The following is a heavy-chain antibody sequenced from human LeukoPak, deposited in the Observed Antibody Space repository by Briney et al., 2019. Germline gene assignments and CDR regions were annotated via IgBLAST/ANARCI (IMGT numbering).Heavy chain of an antibody. Sequence: PSETLSLTCTVAGGSITPYFWSWIRHPAGKGLEWIVYISYSGSADYNHSLKSRVTISVVTSMNQPSLRLTSVTAADTAVYYRARDLYIAYYQRTGYDPFDIWGRGTLVTVSS. D-gene: IGHD3/OR15-3a*01. CDR3: ARDLYIAYYQRTGYDPFDI. J-gene: IGHJ3*02. CDR2: ISYSGSA. CDR1: GGSITPYF. V-gene: IGHV4-59*01.